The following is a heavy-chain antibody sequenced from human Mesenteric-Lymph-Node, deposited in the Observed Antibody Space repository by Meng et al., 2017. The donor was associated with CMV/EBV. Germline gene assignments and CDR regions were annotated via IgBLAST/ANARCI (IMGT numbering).Heavy chain of an antibody. CDR3: ARDSPRGDFWSGYSSYYYGMDV. V-gene: IGHV4-39*07. Sequence: SETLSLTCSVSGGSFSSSVYFGGWIRQPPGKGLEWIGNVYYNGNTNYNPSLKSRVTMSVDTSKNQFSLKLSSVTAADTAVYYCARDSPRGDFWSGYSSYYYGMDVWGQGITVTVSS. D-gene: IGHD3-3*01. CDR2: VYYNGNT. CDR1: GGSFSSSVYF. J-gene: IGHJ6*02.